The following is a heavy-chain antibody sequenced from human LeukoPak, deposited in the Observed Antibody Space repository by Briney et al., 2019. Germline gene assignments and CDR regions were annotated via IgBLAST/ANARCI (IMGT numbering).Heavy chain of an antibody. Sequence: PSETLSPTCSVSGGSISNYYWSWIRQPPGRGLEWIGYIYYTGSTNSSPSLKSRVTMSLDTSKNQFSLRLSSVTAADTAVYYCARHRSYSSSSYFDYWGQGSLVTVSS. D-gene: IGHD6-6*01. CDR2: IYYTGST. V-gene: IGHV4-59*08. J-gene: IGHJ4*02. CDR1: GGSISNYY. CDR3: ARHRSYSSSSYFDY.